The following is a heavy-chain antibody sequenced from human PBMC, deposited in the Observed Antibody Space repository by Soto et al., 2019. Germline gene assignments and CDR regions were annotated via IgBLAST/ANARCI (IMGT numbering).Heavy chain of an antibody. J-gene: IGHJ5*02. CDR2: IYHSGTT. Sequence: PSETLSLTCVVSGFSISSGYYWGWIRQPPGKGLEWIVSIYHSGTTYYNPSLKSRVTISVDTSKNQFSLNLNSVTAVDTAIYYCARESSRDQNWFDPWGQGTLVTVSS. CDR3: ARESSRDQNWFDP. V-gene: IGHV4-38-2*02. D-gene: IGHD6-13*01. CDR1: GFSISSGYY.